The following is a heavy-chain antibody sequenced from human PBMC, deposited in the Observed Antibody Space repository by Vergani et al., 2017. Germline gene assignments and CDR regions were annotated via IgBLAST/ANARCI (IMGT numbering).Heavy chain of an antibody. CDR1: GGSISSYY. V-gene: IGHV4-59*01. D-gene: IGHD2-2*01. J-gene: IGHJ6*03. CDR2: IYYSGST. Sequence: QVQLQESGPGLVKPSETLSLTCTVSGGSISSYYWSWIRQPPGEGLEWIGYIYYSGSTNYNPSLKSRVTISVDPSKNQFSLKLSSVTAADKAVYYCAGAGYCSSGGGCDYYYYMDVWGKGTTVTVSS. CDR3: AGAGYCSSGGGCDYYYYMDV.